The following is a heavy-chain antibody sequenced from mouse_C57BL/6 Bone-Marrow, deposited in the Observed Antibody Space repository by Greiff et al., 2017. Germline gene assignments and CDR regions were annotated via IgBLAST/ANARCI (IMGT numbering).Heavy chain of an antibody. V-gene: IGHV1-76*01. Sequence: QVQLKQSGAELVRPGASVKLSCKASGYTFTDYYINWVKQRPGQGLEWIARIYPGSGNTYYNEKFKGKATLTAEKSSSTAYMQLSSLTSEDAAVYFCARNGAWFAYWGQGTLVTVSA. CDR2: IYPGSGNT. CDR3: ARNGAWFAY. CDR1: GYTFTDYY. J-gene: IGHJ3*01. D-gene: IGHD1-2*01.